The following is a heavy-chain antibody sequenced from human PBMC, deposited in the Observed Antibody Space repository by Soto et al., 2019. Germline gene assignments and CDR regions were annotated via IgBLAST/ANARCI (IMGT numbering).Heavy chain of an antibody. J-gene: IGHJ6*02. D-gene: IGHD6-19*01. Sequence: GGSLRLSCAASGFTFSSYAMSWVRQAPGKGLEWVSAISGSGGSTYYADSVKGRFTISRDNSKNTLYLQMNSLRAEDTAVYYCAKVPVAGRYYYGMDVWGQGTTGTVSS. V-gene: IGHV3-23*01. CDR1: GFTFSSYA. CDR2: ISGSGGST. CDR3: AKVPVAGRYYYGMDV.